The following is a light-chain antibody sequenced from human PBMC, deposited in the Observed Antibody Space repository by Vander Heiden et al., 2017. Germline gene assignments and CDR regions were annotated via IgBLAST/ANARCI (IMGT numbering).Light chain of an antibody. Sequence: ENVLTQSPGPLSLSPGESATPSCRASQSVRIDYLAWYQQKPGQAPRLLIYGACNRAAGIPDRFIGSGSGTDFTLTISRLEPEDFAVYYCQQYGSSPRTFGQGTKVEV. CDR2: GAC. V-gene: IGKV3-20*01. J-gene: IGKJ1*01. CDR1: QSVRIDY. CDR3: QQYGSSPRT.